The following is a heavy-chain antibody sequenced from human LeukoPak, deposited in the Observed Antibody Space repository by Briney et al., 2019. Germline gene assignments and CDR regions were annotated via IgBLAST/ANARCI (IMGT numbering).Heavy chain of an antibody. Sequence: QPGGSLRLSCAASGFTFANYAMSWVRQGPGKGLEWVSTISGSGGSTYYADSVKGRFTISRDSAKNSLYLQMNSLRAEDTAVYYCARVYYYDSSGYYQPSGYFQHWGQGTLVTVSS. V-gene: IGHV3-23*01. CDR2: ISGSGGST. CDR1: GFTFANYA. D-gene: IGHD3-22*01. CDR3: ARVYYYDSSGYYQPSGYFQH. J-gene: IGHJ1*01.